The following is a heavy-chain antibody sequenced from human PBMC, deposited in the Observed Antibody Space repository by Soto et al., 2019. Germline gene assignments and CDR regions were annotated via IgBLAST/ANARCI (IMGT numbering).Heavy chain of an antibody. CDR2: ISGSGRST. CDR3: TRGPRPISTGTGAF. D-gene: IGHD3-9*01. Sequence: GGSLRLSCAACGFTFTDYAMSWVRQPPGKGLERVSAISGSGRSTFDADSVRGRFTISRDNVNDTLYLQMKNLRAVDSGLYYCTRGPRPISTGTGAFWVQGTPITVSS. J-gene: IGHJ4*02. CDR1: GFTFTDYA. V-gene: IGHV3-23*01.